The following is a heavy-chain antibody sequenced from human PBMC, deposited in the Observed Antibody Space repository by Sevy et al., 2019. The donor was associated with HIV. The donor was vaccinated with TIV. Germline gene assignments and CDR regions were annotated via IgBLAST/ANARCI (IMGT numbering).Heavy chain of an antibody. V-gene: IGHV5-51*01. CDR3: ARRVYDSSGYPQYYFDY. CDR2: VYPDDSDI. J-gene: IGHJ4*02. CDR1: GYRFTSYW. D-gene: IGHD3-22*01. Sequence: GESLKISCKGSGYRFTSYWIGWVRQMSGKGLEWMGIVYPDDSDIRYSPSFQGQVTISADKSISTAYLQWSSLKASDTAIYFCARRVYDSSGYPQYYFDYWGQGTLVTVSS.